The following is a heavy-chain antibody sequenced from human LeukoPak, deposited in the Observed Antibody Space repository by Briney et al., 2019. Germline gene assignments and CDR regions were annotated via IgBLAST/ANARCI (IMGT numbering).Heavy chain of an antibody. Sequence: SETLSLTCTVSGGSISSGSRYWSWIRQPAGKGLEYIGRMYASGNTNYNPSLESRVTISVDTSKNQFSLKLNSVTAADTAIYYCASERAAAISYYYYYYMDVWGKGTTVTVSS. J-gene: IGHJ6*03. CDR1: GGSISSGSRY. CDR3: ASERAAAISYYYYYYMDV. D-gene: IGHD2-2*01. V-gene: IGHV4-61*02. CDR2: MYASGNT.